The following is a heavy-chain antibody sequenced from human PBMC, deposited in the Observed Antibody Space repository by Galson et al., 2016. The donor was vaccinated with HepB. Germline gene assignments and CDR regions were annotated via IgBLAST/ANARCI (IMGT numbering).Heavy chain of an antibody. J-gene: IGHJ6*02. Sequence: PALVKPTQTLTLTCTFSGFSLSTSGMCVSWTRQPPGKALEWLALIDWDDDKYYSTSLQTSLTISKYTSTNQVVLTMTNMDPVDKGTYYCARMFRGAGSYYKYYYCYGMDVWGQGTTVTVSS. CDR1: GFSLSTSGMC. V-gene: IGHV2-70*01. CDR3: ARMFRGAGSYYKYYYCYGMDV. CDR2: IDWDDDK. D-gene: IGHD3-10*01.